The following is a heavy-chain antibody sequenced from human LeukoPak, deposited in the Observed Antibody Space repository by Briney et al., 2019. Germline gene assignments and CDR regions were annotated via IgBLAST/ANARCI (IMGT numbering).Heavy chain of an antibody. CDR2: IYHAGT. J-gene: IGHJ5*02. CDR3: AREGLYGGNWFDP. CDR1: GFTFSAYG. V-gene: IGHV3-33*01. Sequence: PGGSLRLSCAASGFTFSAYGMHWVRQAPGKGLEWITVIYHAGTHYADSVKGRFTVSRDNSENTLYLQMNSLRAEDTAVYYCAREGLYGGNWFDPWGQGTLVTVSS. D-gene: IGHD3-16*02.